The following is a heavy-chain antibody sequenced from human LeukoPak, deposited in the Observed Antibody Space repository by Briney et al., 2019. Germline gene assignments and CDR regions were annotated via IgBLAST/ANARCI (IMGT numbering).Heavy chain of an antibody. CDR3: AKSKSDWTHFDY. J-gene: IGHJ4*02. V-gene: IGHV3-23*01. D-gene: IGHD1-1*01. CDR1: GFTFSSYE. CDR2: ISGSGGST. Sequence: PGGSLRLSCAASGFTFSSYEMNWVRQAPGKGLEWVSAISGSGGSTIYADSVKGRFTISRDNSNNTLYLQMNSLRGEDTAVYYCAKSKSDWTHFDYWGQGTLVTVSS.